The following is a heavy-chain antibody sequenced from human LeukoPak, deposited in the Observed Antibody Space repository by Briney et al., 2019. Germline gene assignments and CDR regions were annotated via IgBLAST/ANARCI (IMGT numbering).Heavy chain of an antibody. D-gene: IGHD3-3*01. CDR1: GFTFSSYA. J-gene: IGHJ5*02. Sequence: GGSLRLSCAASGFTFSSYAMSWVRQAPGKGLEWVSAISGSGGSTYYADSVKGRFTISRDNSKNTLYLQMNSLRAEDTAVYYCAKDGRGIFGVVIGSYWFDPWGQGTLVTVSS. CDR2: ISGSGGST. CDR3: AKDGRGIFGVVIGSYWFDP. V-gene: IGHV3-23*01.